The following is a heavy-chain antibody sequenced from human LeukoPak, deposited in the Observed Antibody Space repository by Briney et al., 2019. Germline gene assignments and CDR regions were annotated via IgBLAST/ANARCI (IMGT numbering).Heavy chain of an antibody. CDR1: GYTFTSYY. J-gene: IGHJ4*02. CDR3: ARGGPTVVTPGRAHYYDS. CDR2: INPSGGST. D-gene: IGHD4-23*01. Sequence: GASVKVSCKASGYTFTSYYMHWVRQAPGQGLEWMGIINPSGGSTSYAQKFQGRVTMTRDTSTSTVYMELSSLRSEDTAVYYCARGGPTVVTPGRAHYYDSWGQGTLVIVSS. V-gene: IGHV1-46*01.